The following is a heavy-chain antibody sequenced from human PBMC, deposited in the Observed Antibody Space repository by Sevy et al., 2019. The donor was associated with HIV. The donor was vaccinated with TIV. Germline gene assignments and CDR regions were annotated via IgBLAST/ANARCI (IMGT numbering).Heavy chain of an antibody. J-gene: IGHJ1*01. CDR3: ARGANADAFFQY. V-gene: IGHV3-30*04. Sequence: GGSLRLSCTVSGFIFSNFAMHWVRQAPGKGLEWVAVTSYAGSHKYYADSVKGRFNVSRDNSRNHLSLEMSSLTRDDTAVYYCARGANADAFFQYWGQGTLVTVSS. D-gene: IGHD3-10*01. CDR2: TSYAGSHK. CDR1: GFIFSNFA.